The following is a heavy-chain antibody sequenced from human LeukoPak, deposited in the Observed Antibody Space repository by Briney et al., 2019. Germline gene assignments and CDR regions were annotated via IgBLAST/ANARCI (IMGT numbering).Heavy chain of an antibody. CDR2: MYYGEST. CDR3: ARDRSAAGTNDAFDI. D-gene: IGHD6-13*01. CDR1: GGSISNSNYY. Sequence: SETLSLTCTASGGSISNSNYYWGWIRQPPGKGLEWIGSMYYGESTYYNTSLKSRVTISVDTSKNSFSLKLTSVTAADTAVYYCARDRSAAGTNDAFDIWGQGTMVTVSS. V-gene: IGHV4-39*02. J-gene: IGHJ3*02.